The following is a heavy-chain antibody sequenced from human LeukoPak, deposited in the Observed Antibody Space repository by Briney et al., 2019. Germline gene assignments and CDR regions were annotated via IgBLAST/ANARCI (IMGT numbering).Heavy chain of an antibody. Sequence: GESLKISCKGFGYTITNYWIGWVRQMPGKGLEWMGIIYPGDSDTRYSPSSQGQVTISADKSISTAYLQWSSLKASDTAMYYCARRSGYSSGWTALDYWGQGTLVTVSS. CDR2: IYPGDSDT. J-gene: IGHJ4*02. CDR1: GYTITNYW. V-gene: IGHV5-51*01. CDR3: ARRSGYSSGWTALDY. D-gene: IGHD6-19*01.